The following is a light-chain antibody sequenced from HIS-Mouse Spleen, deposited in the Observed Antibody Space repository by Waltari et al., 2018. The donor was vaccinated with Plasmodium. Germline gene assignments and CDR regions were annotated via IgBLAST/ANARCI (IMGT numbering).Light chain of an antibody. CDR3: QQYGSSPYT. CDR1: PSVSSSY. J-gene: IGKJ2*01. CDR2: GAS. V-gene: IGKV3-20*01. Sequence: EIVLTQSPGTLSLSPGERATLSCRASPSVSSSYLAWYQQKPGQAPRLLIYGASSRVTGITYRFSGSGSGTDFTLTISRLETEDFAVYYCQQYGSSPYTFGQGTKLEIK.